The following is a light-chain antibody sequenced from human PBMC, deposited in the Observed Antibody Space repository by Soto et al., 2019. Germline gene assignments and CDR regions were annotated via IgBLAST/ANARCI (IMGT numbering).Light chain of an antibody. CDR1: HSISSC. CDR2: DVS. V-gene: IGKV1-5*01. CDR3: QQYNSYPYT. Sequence: DIQMTQSPSTLSASVGDRVTITCRATHSISSCLAWYQQKPGKAPKLLIYDVSSLESGVPSRFSGSGSGTEFTLTLSSLQPDDFATYSCQQYNSYPYTFGQGTKLEIK. J-gene: IGKJ2*01.